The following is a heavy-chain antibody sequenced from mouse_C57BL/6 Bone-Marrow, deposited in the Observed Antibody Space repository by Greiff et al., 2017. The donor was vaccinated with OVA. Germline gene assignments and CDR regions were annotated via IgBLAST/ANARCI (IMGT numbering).Heavy chain of an antibody. CDR3: ARGYYDYDVGAMDY. V-gene: IGHV5-17*01. CDR1: GFTFSDYG. CDR2: ISSGSSTI. J-gene: IGHJ4*01. D-gene: IGHD2-4*01. Sequence: EVNVVESGGGLVKPGGSLKLSCAASGFTFSDYGMHWVRQAPEKGLEWVAYISSGSSTIYYADTVKGRFTISRDNAKNTLFLQMTSLRSEDTAMYYCARGYYDYDVGAMDYWGQGTSVTVSS.